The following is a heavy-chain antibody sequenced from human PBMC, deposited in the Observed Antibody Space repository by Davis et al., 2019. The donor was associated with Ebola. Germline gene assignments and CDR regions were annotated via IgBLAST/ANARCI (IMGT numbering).Heavy chain of an antibody. CDR3: ARGDDDYGDVFDY. J-gene: IGHJ4*02. CDR2: IYHSGNS. Sequence: EALKISCAASGFTFSSYWMHWVRQAPGKGLEWIGSIYHSGNSFYNPSLKSRVTMPVDTSKNQFSLRLNSVTAADTAIYYCARGDDDYGDVFDYWGQGTLVTVSS. CDR1: GFTFSSYW. D-gene: IGHD4-17*01. V-gene: IGHV4-38-2*01.